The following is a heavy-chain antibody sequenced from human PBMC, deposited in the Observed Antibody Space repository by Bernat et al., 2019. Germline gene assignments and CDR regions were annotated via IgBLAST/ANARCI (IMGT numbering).Heavy chain of an antibody. J-gene: IGHJ3*02. CDR2: IYYSGST. CDR3: ARYPVGGMIVRYVAFDI. D-gene: IGHD3-22*01. V-gene: IGHV4-39*01. CDR1: GGSISSSSHY. Sequence: QLQLQESGPGLVKPSETLSLTCTVSGGSISSSSHYWGWIRQPPGKGLEWIGTIYYSGSTYYNLSLRSRVTISVDTSKNQFSLRLSSVTAADTAVYYCARYPVGGMIVRYVAFDIWGQGTMVTVSS.